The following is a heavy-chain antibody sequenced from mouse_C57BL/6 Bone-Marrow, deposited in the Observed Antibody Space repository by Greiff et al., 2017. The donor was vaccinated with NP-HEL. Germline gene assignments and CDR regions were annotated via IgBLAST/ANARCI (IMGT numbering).Heavy chain of an antibody. J-gene: IGHJ4*01. V-gene: IGHV1-50*01. Sequence: QVQLQQPGAELVKPGASVKLSCKASGYTFTSYWMQWVKQRPGQGLEWIGEIDPSDSYTNYNQKFKGKATLTVDTSSSTAYMQLSSLTSEDSAVYYCARSYYSNYSAMDYWGQGTSVTVSS. CDR3: ARSYYSNYSAMDY. CDR1: GYTFTSYW. CDR2: IDPSDSYT. D-gene: IGHD2-5*01.